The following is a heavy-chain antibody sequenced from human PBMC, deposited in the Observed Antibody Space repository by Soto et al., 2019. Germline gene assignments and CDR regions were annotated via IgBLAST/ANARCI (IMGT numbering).Heavy chain of an antibody. Sequence: QVQLVQSGAEVKKPGASVKVSCKASGYTFTSYYMHWVRQAPGQGLEWMGIINPSGGSTSYAQKFQVRVTMARDTSTSTVYMELGSLRSEDTAVYYCAREERGYYYYYGMDVWGQGTTVTVSS. D-gene: IGHD3-10*01. CDR1: GYTFTSYY. V-gene: IGHV1-46*03. CDR3: AREERGYYYYYGMDV. J-gene: IGHJ6*02. CDR2: INPSGGST.